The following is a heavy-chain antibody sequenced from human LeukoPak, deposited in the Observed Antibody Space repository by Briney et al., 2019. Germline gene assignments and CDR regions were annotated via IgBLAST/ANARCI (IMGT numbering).Heavy chain of an antibody. D-gene: IGHD2-8*01. Sequence: ASVKVSCKVSGYTLTELSMHWVRQAPGKGLEWMGGFDPEDGETTYAQKFQGRVTMTEDTSTDTAYMELSSLRSEDTAVYYCATVVLMVYAIYFDYWGQGTLVTVSS. CDR2: FDPEDGET. J-gene: IGHJ4*02. V-gene: IGHV1-24*01. CDR1: GYTLTELS. CDR3: ATVVLMVYAIYFDY.